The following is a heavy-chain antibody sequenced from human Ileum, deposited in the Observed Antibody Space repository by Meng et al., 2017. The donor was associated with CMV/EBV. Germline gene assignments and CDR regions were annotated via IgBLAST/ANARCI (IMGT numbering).Heavy chain of an antibody. J-gene: IGHJ6*02. D-gene: IGHD3-10*01. CDR2: INHSGST. CDR3: ARASKRVRYYYGMDV. V-gene: IGHV4-34*01. CDR1: GGSFSGYY. Sequence: SEILSLTCAVYGGSFSGYYWSWIRQPPGKGLEWIGEINHSGSTNYNPSLKSRVTISVDTSKNQFSLKLSSVTAADTAVYYCARASKRVRYYYGMDVWGQGTTVTVSS.